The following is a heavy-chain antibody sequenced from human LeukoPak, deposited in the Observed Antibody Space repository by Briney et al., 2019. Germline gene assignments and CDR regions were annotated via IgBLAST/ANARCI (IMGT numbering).Heavy chain of an antibody. D-gene: IGHD6-6*01. J-gene: IGHJ3*01. CDR2: ISYDGSNK. CDR1: GFTFSSYG. CDR3: ARSSYSSSSSV. V-gene: IGHV3-30*03. Sequence: GRSLRLSCAASGFTFSSYGMHWVRQAPGKGLEWVAVISYDGSNKYYADSVKGRFTISRDNSKNTLYLQMNSLSAEDTAVYYCARSSYSSSSSVWGQGTMVTVSS.